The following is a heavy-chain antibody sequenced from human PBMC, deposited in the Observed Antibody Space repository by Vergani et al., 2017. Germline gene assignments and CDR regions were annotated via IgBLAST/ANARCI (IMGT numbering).Heavy chain of an antibody. CDR1: GGSISSSSYY. CDR3: ARDPIDSSGNFD. J-gene: IGHJ4*02. V-gene: IGHV4-39*07. CDR2: IYYSGST. Sequence: QLQLQESGPGLVKPSETLSLTCTVSGGSISSSSYYWGWIRQPPGKGLEWIGSIYYSGSTYYNPSLKSRVTIAVVTSKNQFSLKLSSVTAADTAVYYCARDPIDSSGNFDWGQGTLVTVSS. D-gene: IGHD3-22*01.